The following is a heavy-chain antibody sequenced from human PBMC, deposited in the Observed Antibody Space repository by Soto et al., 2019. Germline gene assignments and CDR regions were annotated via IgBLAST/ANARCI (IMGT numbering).Heavy chain of an antibody. CDR1: GGAFSSYA. J-gene: IGHJ6*02. CDR2: IIPIFGTA. D-gene: IGHD6-25*01. V-gene: IGHV1-69*13. Sequence: SVKVSCKASGGAFSSYAISWVRQAPGQGLEWMGGIIPIFGTANYAQKFQGRVTITADESTSTAYMELSSLRSEDTAVYYCARDGYSYYYRMDVWAQRTTVTVSS. CDR3: ARDGYSYYYRMDV.